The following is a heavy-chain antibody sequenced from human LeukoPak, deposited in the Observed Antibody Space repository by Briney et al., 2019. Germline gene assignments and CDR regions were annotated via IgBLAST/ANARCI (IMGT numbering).Heavy chain of an antibody. D-gene: IGHD2-2*01. CDR2: IYHSGST. V-gene: IGHV4-38-2*02. CDR1: GYSISSGYY. CDR3: ARDSFRIVVVPAAIGNWFDP. J-gene: IGHJ5*02. Sequence: SETLSLTCTVSGYSISSGYYWGWIRQPPGKGLEWIGSIYHSGSTYYNPSLKSRVTISVDTSKNQFSLKLSSVTAADTAVYYCARDSFRIVVVPAAIGNWFDPWGQGTPVTVSS.